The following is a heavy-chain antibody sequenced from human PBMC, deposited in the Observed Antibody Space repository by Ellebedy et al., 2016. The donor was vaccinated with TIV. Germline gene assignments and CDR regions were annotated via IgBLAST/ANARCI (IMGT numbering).Heavy chain of an antibody. D-gene: IGHD5-24*01. V-gene: IGHV1-69*04. CDR2: MDPRLGTV. CDR1: RDTFNKHA. Sequence: AASVKVSCKASRDTFNKHAFNWVRQAPGQELEWMGRMDPRLGTVKYAPKFQGRVTITADKSTSTAYMDLSSLRSDDSAVYYCARWDGYDERFQGPFDRWGQGTLVTVSS. CDR3: ARWDGYDERFQGPFDR. J-gene: IGHJ4*02.